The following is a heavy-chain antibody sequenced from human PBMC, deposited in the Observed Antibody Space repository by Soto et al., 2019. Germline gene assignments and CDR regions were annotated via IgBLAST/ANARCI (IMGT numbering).Heavy chain of an antibody. CDR3: ARDTSPYSSGWHNRHFDY. CDR1: GFTFSSYA. J-gene: IGHJ4*02. CDR2: ISYDGSNK. V-gene: IGHV3-30-3*01. Sequence: QVQLVESGGGVVQPGRSLRLSCAASGFTFSSYAMHWVRQAPGKGLEWVAVISYDGSNKYYTDSVKGRFTISRDNSKQTLYLQMLSLSPEDTAVYYCARDTSPYSSGWHNRHFDYWGQGTLVTVSS. D-gene: IGHD6-19*01.